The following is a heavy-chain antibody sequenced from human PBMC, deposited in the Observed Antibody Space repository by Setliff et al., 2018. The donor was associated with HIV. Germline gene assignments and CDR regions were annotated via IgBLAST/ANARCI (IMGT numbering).Heavy chain of an antibody. D-gene: IGHD6-6*01. CDR3: ARDRAFMAARPSWFDP. CDR2: IKQDGSES. V-gene: IGHV3-7*03. J-gene: IGHJ5*02. Sequence: GGSLRLSCAASGFTFYTHWMSWIRQAPGKGLEWVAHIKQDGSESYYADSVKGRFTISRDNARNSLILDMNSLKGDDTAVYYCARDRAFMAARPSWFDPWGQGTLVTVSS. CDR1: GFTFYTHW.